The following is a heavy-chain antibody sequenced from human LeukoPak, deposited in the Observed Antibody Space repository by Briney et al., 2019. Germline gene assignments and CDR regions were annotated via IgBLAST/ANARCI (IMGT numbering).Heavy chain of an antibody. CDR3: TTDPFDWYYEGY. Sequence: ETLSLTCAVYGGSFSGYYWSWIRQPPGKGLEWVGRIKSKTDGGTTDYAAPVKGRFTISRDDSKNTLYLQMNSLKPEDTAVYYCTTDPFDWYYEGYWGQGTLVTVSS. D-gene: IGHD3-9*01. J-gene: IGHJ4*02. V-gene: IGHV3-15*01. CDR1: GGSFSGYY. CDR2: IKSKTDGGTT.